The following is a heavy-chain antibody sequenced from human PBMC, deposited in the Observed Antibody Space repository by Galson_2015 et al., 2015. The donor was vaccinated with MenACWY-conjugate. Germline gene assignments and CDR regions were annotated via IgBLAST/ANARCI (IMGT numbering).Heavy chain of an antibody. Sequence: SLRLSCAASGFIFDDYAMGWVRQVSGKGLEWVAGISFNGGSTDYADSVRGRFTISRDNAKNSLYLQMNSLRAEDTAFYFCARGIVSFGGTIVAFYVGAWGQGTLVTVSS. CDR2: ISFNGGST. CDR1: GFIFDDYA. V-gene: IGHV3-20*04. J-gene: IGHJ5*02. D-gene: IGHD3-16*01. CDR3: ARGIVSFGGTIVAFYVGA.